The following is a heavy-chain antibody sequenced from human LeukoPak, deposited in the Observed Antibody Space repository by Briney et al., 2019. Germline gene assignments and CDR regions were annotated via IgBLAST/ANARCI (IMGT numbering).Heavy chain of an antibody. CDR2: FSATDGSA. Sequence: PGGSLRLSCAASGFTVSSYGMTWVRQAPGKGLEWVSAFSATDGSAQYAESVKGRFTISRDNSGNSLYLQMDSLRDEDTAVYYCAKARIAAAGTGAFDVWGQGTMVTVSS. J-gene: IGHJ3*01. CDR1: GFTVSSYG. D-gene: IGHD6-13*01. CDR3: AKARIAAAGTGAFDV. V-gene: IGHV3-23*01.